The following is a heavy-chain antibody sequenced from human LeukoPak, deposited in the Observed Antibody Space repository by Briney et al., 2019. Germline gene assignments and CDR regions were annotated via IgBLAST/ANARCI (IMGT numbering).Heavy chain of an antibody. J-gene: IGHJ4*02. Sequence: GGSLRLSCAASGFTVSSNYMSWVRQAPGKGLEWVSVIYSGGSTYYADSVKGRFTISRDNSKNTLYLQINSLRAEDTAVYYCARGKYCTNGVCSTFDYWGQGTLVTVSS. CDR3: ARGKYCTNGVCSTFDY. D-gene: IGHD2-8*01. CDR1: GFTVSSNY. CDR2: IYSGGST. V-gene: IGHV3-66*02.